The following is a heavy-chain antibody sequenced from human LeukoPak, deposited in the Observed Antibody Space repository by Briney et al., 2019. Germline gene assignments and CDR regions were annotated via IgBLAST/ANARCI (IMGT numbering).Heavy chain of an antibody. Sequence: GGSLRLSCAASGFTFDDYAMHWVRQTPGKGLEWVSGLSWNGGGIGYADSVKGRFTISRDNAKNSLYLQMNSLRAEDTASYYCAKDRYYYDSSGGFDFWGQGTLVTVSS. CDR3: AKDRYYYDSSGGFDF. CDR1: GFTFDDYA. V-gene: IGHV3-9*01. D-gene: IGHD3-22*01. J-gene: IGHJ4*02. CDR2: LSWNGGGI.